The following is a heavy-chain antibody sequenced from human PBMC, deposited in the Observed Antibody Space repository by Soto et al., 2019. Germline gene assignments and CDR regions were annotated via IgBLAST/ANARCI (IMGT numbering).Heavy chain of an antibody. Sequence: ALVKVACKASGYTFTSYARRWVRQAPGQRLEWMGWINAGNGNTKYSQKFQGRVTITRDTSASTAYMELSSLRSEDTAVYYCARGIVVPAAISSVYYYYGMDVWGQGTTVTVSS. J-gene: IGHJ6*02. V-gene: IGHV1-3*01. CDR1: GYTFTSYA. CDR3: ARGIVVPAAISSVYYYYGMDV. D-gene: IGHD2-2*01. CDR2: INAGNGNT.